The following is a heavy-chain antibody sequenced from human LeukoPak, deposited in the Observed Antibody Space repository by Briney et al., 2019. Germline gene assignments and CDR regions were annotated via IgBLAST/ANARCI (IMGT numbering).Heavy chain of an antibody. CDR3: AREKVGGGGNGGTYLWGYYYYYGMDV. V-gene: IGHV3-21*01. CDR1: GFTFSSYS. J-gene: IGHJ6*04. D-gene: IGHD2-15*01. Sequence: GGSLRLSCAASGFTFSSYSMNWVRQAPGKGLEWVSSISSSSSYIYYADSVKGRFTISRDNAKNSLYLQMNSLRAEDTAVYYCAREKVGGGGNGGTYLWGYYYYYGMDVWGKGTTVTVSS. CDR2: ISSSSSYI.